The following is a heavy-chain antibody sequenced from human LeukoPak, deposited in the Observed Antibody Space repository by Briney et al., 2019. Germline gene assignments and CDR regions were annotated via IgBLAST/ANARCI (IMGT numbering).Heavy chain of an antibody. CDR2: IYTSGST. J-gene: IGHJ4*02. CDR1: GGSISSYY. CDR3: ARHGRLGVVSPYYDILTGYRDSSYFDY. V-gene: IGHV4-4*09. Sequence: SETLSLTCTVSGGSISSYYWSWIRQPPGKGLEWIGYIYTSGSTNYYPSLKSRVTISVDTSKNQFSLKLSSVTAADTAVYYCARHGRLGVVSPYYDILTGYRDSSYFDYWGQGTLVTVSS. D-gene: IGHD3-9*01.